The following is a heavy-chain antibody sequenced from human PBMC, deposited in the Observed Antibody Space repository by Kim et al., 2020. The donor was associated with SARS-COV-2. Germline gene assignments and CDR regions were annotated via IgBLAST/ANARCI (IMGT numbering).Heavy chain of an antibody. J-gene: IGHJ6*02. D-gene: IGHD3-10*02. Sequence: SETLSLTCTVSGGSISSGGYYWSWIRQHPGKGLEWIGYIYYSGSTYYNPSLKSRVTISVDTSKNQFSLKLSSVTAADTAVYYCARGMFGELLVRSHGDYYGMDVWGQGTTVTVSS. CDR3: ARGMFGELLVRSHGDYYGMDV. V-gene: IGHV4-31*03. CDR2: IYYSGST. CDR1: GGSISSGGYY.